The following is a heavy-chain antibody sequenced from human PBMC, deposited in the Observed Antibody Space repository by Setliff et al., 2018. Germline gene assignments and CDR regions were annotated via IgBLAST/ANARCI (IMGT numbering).Heavy chain of an antibody. CDR3: IRPQTPDDDHSSGYYGF. J-gene: IGHJ4*02. V-gene: IGHV3-73*01. D-gene: IGHD3-22*01. CDR1: GVTFTKAW. CDR2: IRAKVSDYAT. Sequence: GGSLRLSCAASGVTFTKAWMSLVRQASGKGLEWVGRIRAKVSDYATAYAASLKGRFTISRDDSKNTAYLQMNSLETEDTALYYCIRPQTPDDDHSSGYYGFWGQGTPVTVSS.